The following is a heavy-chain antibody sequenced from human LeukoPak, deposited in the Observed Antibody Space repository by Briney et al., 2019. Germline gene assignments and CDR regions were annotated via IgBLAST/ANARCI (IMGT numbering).Heavy chain of an antibody. J-gene: IGHJ5*02. V-gene: IGHV1-8*02. CDR2: MNPNSGNT. CDR1: GGTFSSYA. CDR3: ARVVPYGDYVNWFDP. D-gene: IGHD4-17*01. Sequence: ASVKVSCKASGGTFSSYAISWVRQAPGQGLEWMGWMNPNSGNTGYAQKFQGRVTMTRNTSISTAYMELSSLRSEDTAVYYCARVVPYGDYVNWFDPWGQGTLVTVSS.